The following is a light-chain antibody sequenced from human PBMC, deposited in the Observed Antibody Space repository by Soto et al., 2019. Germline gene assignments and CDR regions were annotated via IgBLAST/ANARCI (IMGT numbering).Light chain of an antibody. CDR2: DAS. V-gene: IGKV3-15*01. Sequence: ETVMTQSPATLSVSPGERATLSCRASQTIRSTLAWFQQKPGQAPRLLIYDASTRANGIPARFRGSGSGTEFTLSISSLQSDDFAVYNCHQYDNCPRTFGQGTIMDIK. J-gene: IGKJ1*01. CDR3: HQYDNCPRT. CDR1: QTIRST.